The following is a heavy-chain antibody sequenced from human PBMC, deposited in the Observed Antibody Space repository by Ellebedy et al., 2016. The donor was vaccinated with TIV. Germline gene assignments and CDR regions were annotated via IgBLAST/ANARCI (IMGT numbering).Heavy chain of an antibody. Sequence: GESLKISXAASGFRFSTYWMSWVRQAPGKGLEWVAKIRADGSQERYLDSVKGRFTISRDNAKNSLYLQMNSLRAEDTAVYYCASELDSSGYSPFGYWGQGTLVSVSS. J-gene: IGHJ4*02. V-gene: IGHV3-7*01. CDR2: IRADGSQE. D-gene: IGHD3-22*01. CDR1: GFRFSTYW. CDR3: ASELDSSGYSPFGY.